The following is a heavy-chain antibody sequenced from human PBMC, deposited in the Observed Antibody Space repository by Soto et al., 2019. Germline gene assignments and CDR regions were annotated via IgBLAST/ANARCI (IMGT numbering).Heavy chain of an antibody. Sequence: QVQLVESGGGVVQPGRSLRLSCAASGFTFSSYGMHWVRQAPGKGLEWVAVIWYDGSNKYYADSVKGRFTISRDNSKNKLYLQLNSLRAEDTAVYYCARDVGYCSSTSGYKFDYWGQGTLVTVSS. V-gene: IGHV3-33*01. J-gene: IGHJ4*02. CDR3: ARDVGYCSSTSGYKFDY. CDR2: IWYDGSNK. D-gene: IGHD2-2*02. CDR1: GFTFSSYG.